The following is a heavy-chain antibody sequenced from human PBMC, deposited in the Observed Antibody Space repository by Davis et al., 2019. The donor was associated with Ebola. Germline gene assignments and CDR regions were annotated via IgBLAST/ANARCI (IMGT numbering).Heavy chain of an antibody. Sequence: GGSLRLSCAASGFTFTNAWMNWVRQAPGKGLEWVGRIRSKTAGGTTDYAAPVKSRFTISRDDSQNTLYLQMNSLKTEDTAVYYCATEVIGETSIVTSDYWGQGTLVTVSS. V-gene: IGHV3-15*07. CDR2: IRSKTAGGTT. J-gene: IGHJ4*02. CDR3: ATEVIGETSIVTSDY. D-gene: IGHD3-10*01. CDR1: GFTFTNAW.